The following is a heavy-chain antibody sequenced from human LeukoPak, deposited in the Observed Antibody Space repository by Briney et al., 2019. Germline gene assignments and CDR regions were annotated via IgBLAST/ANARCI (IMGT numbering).Heavy chain of an antibody. J-gene: IGHJ4*02. CDR3: ARATEGRPNYYDSSGYYFY. CDR1: GGTFSSYA. Sequence: SVKVSCKASGGTFSSYAFSWVRQAPGQGLEWMGGIIPIFGTAKYAQKFQGRVTITAGEFTSTAYMELSSLRSEDTAVYFCARATEGRPNYYDSSGYYFYWGQGTLVTVSS. V-gene: IGHV1-69*13. CDR2: IIPIFGTA. D-gene: IGHD3-22*01.